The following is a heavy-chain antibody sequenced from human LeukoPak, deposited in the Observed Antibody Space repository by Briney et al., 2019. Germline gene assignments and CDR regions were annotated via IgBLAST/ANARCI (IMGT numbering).Heavy chain of an antibody. CDR2: INHSGST. Sequence: SETLSLTCAVYGGSFSGYYWSWIRQPPGKGLEWIGEINHSGSTNYNPSLKSRVTISVDTSKNQFSLKLGSVTAADTAVYYCARGWRYDSSGYYFGWFDPWGQGTLVTVPS. J-gene: IGHJ5*02. CDR3: ARGWRYDSSGYYFGWFDP. D-gene: IGHD3-22*01. V-gene: IGHV4-34*01. CDR1: GGSFSGYY.